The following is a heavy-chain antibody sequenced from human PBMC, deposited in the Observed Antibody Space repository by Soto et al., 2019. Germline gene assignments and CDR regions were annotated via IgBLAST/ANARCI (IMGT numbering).Heavy chain of an antibody. CDR2: INHSGST. CDR1: GGSFSGYY. J-gene: IGHJ4*02. CDR3: ARGSMNSNRNYYTYFDY. Sequence: SETLSLTCAVYGGSFSGYYWSWIRQPPGKGLEWIGEINHSGSTNYNPSLKSRVTISVDTSKNQFSLKLSSVTAADTAVYYCARGSMNSNRNYYTYFDYWGQGTLVTVSS. D-gene: IGHD1-7*01. V-gene: IGHV4-34*01.